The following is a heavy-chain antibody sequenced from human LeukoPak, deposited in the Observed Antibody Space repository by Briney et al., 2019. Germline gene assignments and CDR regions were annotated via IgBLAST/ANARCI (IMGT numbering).Heavy chain of an antibody. CDR3: AGGGLYCSGGSCYSTPIDY. D-gene: IGHD2-15*01. Sequence: ASVKVSCKASGYTFTGYYMHWVRQAPGQGLEWMGWINPNSGGTNYAQKLQGRVTMTRDTSISTAYMELSRLRSDDTAVYYCAGGGLYCSGGSCYSTPIDYWGQGTLVTVSS. V-gene: IGHV1-2*02. J-gene: IGHJ4*02. CDR1: GYTFTGYY. CDR2: INPNSGGT.